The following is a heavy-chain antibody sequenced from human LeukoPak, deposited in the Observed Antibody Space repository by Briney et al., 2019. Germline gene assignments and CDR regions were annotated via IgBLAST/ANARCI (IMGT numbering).Heavy chain of an antibody. Sequence: SETLSLTCAVYGGSFSGYYWSWIRQPPGKGLEWIGEINHSGSTNYNPSLKSRVTISVDTSKNQFSLKLSSVTAADTAVYYCARGVPGNYFDYWGQGTLVTVSS. CDR2: INHSGST. V-gene: IGHV4-34*01. CDR3: ARGVPGNYFDY. D-gene: IGHD3-10*01. CDR1: GGSFSGYY. J-gene: IGHJ4*02.